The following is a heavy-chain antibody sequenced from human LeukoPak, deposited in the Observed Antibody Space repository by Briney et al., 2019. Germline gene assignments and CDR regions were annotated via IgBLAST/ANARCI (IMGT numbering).Heavy chain of an antibody. CDR1: GGSISNSSYY. V-gene: IGHV4-39*07. Sequence: SETLSLTCTVSGGSISNSSYYWGWIRQPPQKGLEWIASFSNSGSRYFNQSLRSRVTISVDSSKNQFSLKLNSVTAADTAVYYCASMYTAYHFWGQGTLVAVSS. J-gene: IGHJ4*02. D-gene: IGHD3-3*02. CDR3: ASMYTAYHF. CDR2: FSNSGSR.